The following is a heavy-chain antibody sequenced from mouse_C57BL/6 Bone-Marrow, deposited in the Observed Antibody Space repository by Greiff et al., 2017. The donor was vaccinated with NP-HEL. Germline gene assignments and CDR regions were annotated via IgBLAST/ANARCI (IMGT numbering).Heavy chain of an antibody. CDR2: SRNKANDYTT. CDR3: ARDAYGRSPHWYFDV. V-gene: IGHV7-1*01. D-gene: IGHD1-1*01. J-gene: IGHJ1*03. CDR1: GFTFSDFY. Sequence: DVKLVESGGGLVQSGRSLRLSCATSGFTFSDFYMEWVRQAPGKGLEWIAASRNKANDYTTEYSASVKGRFIVSRDTSQSILYLQMNALRAEDTAIYYCARDAYGRSPHWYFDVWGTGTTVTVSS.